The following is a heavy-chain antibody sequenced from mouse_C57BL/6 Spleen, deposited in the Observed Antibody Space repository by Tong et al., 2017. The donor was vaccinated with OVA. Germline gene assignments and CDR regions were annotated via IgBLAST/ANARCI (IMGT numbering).Heavy chain of an antibody. J-gene: IGHJ2*03. CDR2: INPSNGGT. Sequence: QVQLQQPGAELVRPGLSVTLSCKAAGDTFTSYWMHCFMQRPQQVLERIGVINPSNGGTNYNEKFKSKATLTVDKSTNPGYMHRSSMTSGACAVYSVATSYWLRGTSLAVS. CDR3: ATSY. CDR1: GDTFTSYW. V-gene: IGHV1S81*02.